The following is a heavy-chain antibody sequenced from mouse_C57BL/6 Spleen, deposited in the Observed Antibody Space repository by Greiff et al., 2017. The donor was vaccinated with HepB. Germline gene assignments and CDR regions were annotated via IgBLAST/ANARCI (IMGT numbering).Heavy chain of an antibody. J-gene: IGHJ1*03. CDR2: ISSGSSTI. D-gene: IGHD1-1*01. CDR3: ARGGTVVATRYFDV. Sequence: EVQLVESGGGLVKPGGSLKLSCAASGFTFSDYGMHWVRQAPEKGLEWVAYISSGSSTIYYADTVKGRFTISRDNAKNTLFLQMTSLRSEDTAMYYCARGGTVVATRYFDVWGTGTTVTVSS. CDR1: GFTFSDYG. V-gene: IGHV5-17*01.